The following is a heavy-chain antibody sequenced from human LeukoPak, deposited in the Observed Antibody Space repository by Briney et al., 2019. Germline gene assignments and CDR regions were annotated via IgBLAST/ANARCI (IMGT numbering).Heavy chain of an antibody. D-gene: IGHD6-6*01. CDR1: GFTFSSYG. Sequence: GGSLRLSCAASGFTFSSYGMHWVRQAPGKGLEWVAVIWYDGSNKYYADSVKGRFTISRDNSKNTLYLQINSLRAEDTAVYYCARDLLIAARAFDYWGQGTLVTVSS. CDR3: ARDLLIAARAFDY. CDR2: IWYDGSNK. J-gene: IGHJ4*02. V-gene: IGHV3-33*01.